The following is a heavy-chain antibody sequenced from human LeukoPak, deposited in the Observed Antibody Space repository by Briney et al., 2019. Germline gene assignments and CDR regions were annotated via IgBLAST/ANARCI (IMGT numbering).Heavy chain of an antibody. V-gene: IGHV3-53*01. D-gene: IGHD6-19*01. CDR2: IYGDGST. Sequence: GGSLRLSCAASGFTVSSNYMTWVRQAPGKGLEWVSIIYGDGSTYYADSVQGRFTISRDTSKNTLYLQMNRLRAEDTAVYFCARAGDSRGYYGYYFQYWGQGTLVTVSS. CDR1: GFTVSSNY. CDR3: ARAGDSRGYYGYYFQY. J-gene: IGHJ4*02.